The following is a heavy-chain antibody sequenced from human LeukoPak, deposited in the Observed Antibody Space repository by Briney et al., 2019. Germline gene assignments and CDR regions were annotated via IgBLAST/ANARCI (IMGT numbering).Heavy chain of an antibody. Sequence: SVKVSCKASGGTFSSYAISWVRQAPGQGLEWMGRIIPILGIANYAQKFQGRVTITADKSTSTAYMELSSLRSEDTAVYYCARDSSLYYYDSSGYYYYFDYWGQGTLVTVSS. V-gene: IGHV1-69*04. D-gene: IGHD3-22*01. CDR2: IIPILGIA. CDR1: GGTFSSYA. J-gene: IGHJ4*02. CDR3: ARDSSLYYYDSSGYYYYFDY.